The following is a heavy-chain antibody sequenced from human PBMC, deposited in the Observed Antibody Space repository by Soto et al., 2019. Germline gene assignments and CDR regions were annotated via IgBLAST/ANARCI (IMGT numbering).Heavy chain of an antibody. J-gene: IGHJ4*02. CDR3: VRDLPTVLELFDF. Sequence: GGSLRPSCAASGFTFTNYWMHWVRQAPGKGLVWISRINNDGSDTNYADSVNGRFTISRDNVKNTVHLQMNSLRAEDTAVYYCVRDLPTVLELFDFWGQGTVVTVSS. D-gene: IGHD1-7*01. CDR1: GFTFTNYW. V-gene: IGHV3-74*01. CDR2: INNDGSDT.